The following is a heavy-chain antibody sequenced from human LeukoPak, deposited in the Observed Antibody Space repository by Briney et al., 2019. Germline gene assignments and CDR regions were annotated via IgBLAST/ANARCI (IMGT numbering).Heavy chain of an antibody. J-gene: IGHJ6*03. Sequence: PSETLSLTCAVYGGSFRGFYWTWIRQSPGKGLEWIGEINHSGSSSYNPSLKSRILISVDMSKNQFSLKVRSVTAADTAVYYCARSHCGGDCYSSRWQILYGYYYYYMDVWGTGTTVTASS. D-gene: IGHD2-21*02. CDR1: GGSFRGFY. V-gene: IGHV4-34*01. CDR3: ARSHCGGDCYSSRWQILYGYYYYYMDV. CDR2: INHSGSS.